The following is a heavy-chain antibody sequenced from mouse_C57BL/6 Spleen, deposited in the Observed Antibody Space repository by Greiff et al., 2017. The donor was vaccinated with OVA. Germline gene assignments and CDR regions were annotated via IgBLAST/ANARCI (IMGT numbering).Heavy chain of an antibody. CDR3: ARRDYDVAWFAY. CDR2: ILPGSGSI. Sequence: QVQLQQSGAELMKPGASVKLSCKATGYTFTGYWIEWVKQRPGHGLEWIGEILPGSGSINYNEKFKGKATFTADTSSNTAYMQLSSLTTEDSAIYYCARRDYDVAWFAYWGQGTLVTVSA. D-gene: IGHD2-4*01. CDR1: GYTFTGYW. J-gene: IGHJ3*01. V-gene: IGHV1-9*01.